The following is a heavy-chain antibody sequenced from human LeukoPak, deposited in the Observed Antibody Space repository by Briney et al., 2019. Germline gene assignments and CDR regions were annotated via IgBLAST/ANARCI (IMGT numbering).Heavy chain of an antibody. V-gene: IGHV4-59*01. CDR1: GGSISSFY. CDR2: IYYSGNT. D-gene: IGHD3-10*01. CDR3: AREVHYYGSGTYFFWFDP. J-gene: IGHJ5*02. Sequence: SEALSLTCTGSGGSISSFYWSWIRQSPGKELEWIGYIYYSGNTKYNPSLKSRITMAVDTSKNQVSLKLTSVTAADTAIYYCAREVHYYGSGTYFFWFDPWGQGTLVTVSS.